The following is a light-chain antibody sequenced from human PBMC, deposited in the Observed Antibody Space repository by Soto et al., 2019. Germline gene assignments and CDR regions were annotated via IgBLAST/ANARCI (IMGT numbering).Light chain of an antibody. CDR2: GVI. Sequence: QSVLTQPASVSGAPGQSITISCTATNSDVNYVSWHQQHPGKAPKLMIYGVINRSSGVSTRFSGSKSGNTASLTISGLQAEDEADYYCSSSISSNTVVFGTGTKLTVL. CDR1: NSDVNY. J-gene: IGLJ1*01. CDR3: SSSISSNTVV. V-gene: IGLV2-14*01.